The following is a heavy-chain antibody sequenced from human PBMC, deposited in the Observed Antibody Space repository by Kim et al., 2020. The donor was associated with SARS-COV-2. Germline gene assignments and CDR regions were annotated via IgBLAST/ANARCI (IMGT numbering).Heavy chain of an antibody. D-gene: IGHD2-21*01. J-gene: IGHJ4*02. Sequence: VKGRFTISRDNSKNTLYLQMNSLRAEDTAVYYCARLTYPDCGGDCYSFDYWGQGTLVTVSS. CDR3: ARLTYPDCGGDCYSFDY. V-gene: IGHV3-30*01.